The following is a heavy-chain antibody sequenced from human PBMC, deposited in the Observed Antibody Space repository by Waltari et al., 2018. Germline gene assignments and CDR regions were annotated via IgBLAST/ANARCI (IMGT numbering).Heavy chain of an antibody. CDR2: VDPEDGET. D-gene: IGHD3-16*01. V-gene: IGHV1-69-2*01. Sequence: EVQLVQSGAEVKKPGATVKISCKASGYTFTDYYMHWVQQAPGKGLEWMGRVDPEDGETIYAEKFKGRVTITADTSTDTADMELSSLRSEDTAVYYCARVFRRGIRVIVYWGQGTLVTVSS. CDR1: GYTFTDYY. CDR3: ARVFRRGIRVIVY. J-gene: IGHJ4*02.